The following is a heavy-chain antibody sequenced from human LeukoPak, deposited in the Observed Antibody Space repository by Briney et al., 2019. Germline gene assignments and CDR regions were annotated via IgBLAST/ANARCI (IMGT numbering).Heavy chain of an antibody. Sequence: PSETLSLTCAVYGGSFSGYYWCWIRQPPGKGLEWIGEINHSGSTNYNPSLKSRVTISVDTAKNQFSLKLSSVTAADTAVYYCARGRYYDFWSGYSTLFDYWGQGTLVTVSS. J-gene: IGHJ4*02. D-gene: IGHD3-3*01. CDR3: ARGRYYDFWSGYSTLFDY. CDR1: GGSFSGYY. V-gene: IGHV4-34*01. CDR2: INHSGST.